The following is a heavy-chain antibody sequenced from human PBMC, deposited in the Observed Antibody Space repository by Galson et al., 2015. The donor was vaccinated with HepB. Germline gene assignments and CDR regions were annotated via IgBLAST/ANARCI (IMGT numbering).Heavy chain of an antibody. CDR2: INPNSGGT. CDR1: GYTFTGYY. Sequence: SVKVSCKASGYTFTGYYMHWVRQAPGQGLEWMGWINPNSGGTNYAQKFQGWVTMTRDTSISTAYMELSRLRSDDTAVYYCARSGYDPFDAFDIWGQGTMVTVSS. CDR3: ARSGYDPFDAFDI. J-gene: IGHJ3*02. V-gene: IGHV1-2*04. D-gene: IGHD5-12*01.